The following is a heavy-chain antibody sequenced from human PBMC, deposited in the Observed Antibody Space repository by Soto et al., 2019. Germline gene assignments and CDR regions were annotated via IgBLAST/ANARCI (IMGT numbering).Heavy chain of an antibody. CDR2: IIPIFGTA. CDR3: ATQYSSSSSPFDY. CDR1: GGTFSSYA. D-gene: IGHD6-6*01. J-gene: IGHJ4*02. Sequence: SVKVSCKASGGTFSSYAISWVRQAPGQGLEWMGGIIPIFGTANYAQKFQGRVTITADESTSTAYMELSSLRSEDTAVYYCATQYSSSSSPFDYWGQGTQVTVSS. V-gene: IGHV1-69*13.